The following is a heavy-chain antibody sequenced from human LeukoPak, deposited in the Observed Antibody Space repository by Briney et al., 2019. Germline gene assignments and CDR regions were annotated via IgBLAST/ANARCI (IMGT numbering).Heavy chain of an antibody. CDR2: IYNGGST. Sequence: PGGSLRLSCAASGFTFRNYAMTWVRQAPGKGPEWVSVIYNGGSTHYADSVKGRFTFSRDNSKNTLYLQMNSLRAEDTAVYYCARCTASCYANAFDVWGQGTLLTVSS. CDR3: ARCTASCYANAFDV. J-gene: IGHJ3*01. CDR1: GFTFRNYA. D-gene: IGHD2-2*01. V-gene: IGHV3-53*01.